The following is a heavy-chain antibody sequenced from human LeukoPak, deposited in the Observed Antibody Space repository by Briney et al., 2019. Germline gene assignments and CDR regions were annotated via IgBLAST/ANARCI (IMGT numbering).Heavy chain of an antibody. CDR1: GGSISSSNYY. D-gene: IGHD3-10*01. CDR3: AREGGYGSGSYPLDY. V-gene: IGHV4-61*01. J-gene: IGHJ4*02. CDR2: IYYSGST. Sequence: SETLSLTCIVSGGSISSSNYYWSWIRQPPGKGLEWIGYIYYSGSTNYNPSLKSRVTISVDTSKNQFSLKLSSVTAADTAVYYCAREGGYGSGSYPLDYWGQGTLVTVSS.